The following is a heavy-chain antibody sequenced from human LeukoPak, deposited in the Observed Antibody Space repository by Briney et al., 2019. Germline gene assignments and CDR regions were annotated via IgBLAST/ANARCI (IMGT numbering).Heavy chain of an antibody. CDR1: GGSLSSGDYY. D-gene: IGHD5-12*01. V-gene: IGHV4-30-4*01. Sequence: SETLSLTCTVSGGSLSSGDYYWSWIRQPPGTGLEWIGYIYYSGSTYYNPSLKSRVTISVDTSKNQFSLKLSSVAAADTAVYYCARDLGYDWVFGYWGQGTLVTVSS. J-gene: IGHJ4*02. CDR2: IYYSGST. CDR3: ARDLGYDWVFGY.